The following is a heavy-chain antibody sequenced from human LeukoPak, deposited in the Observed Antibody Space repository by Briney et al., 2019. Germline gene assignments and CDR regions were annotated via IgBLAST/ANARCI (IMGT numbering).Heavy chain of an antibody. Sequence: GGSLRLSCAASGFTFSSYAMSWVRQAPGKGLEWVSAISGSGGSTYYADSVKGRFTISRDNSKNSLYLQMNSLRAEDTAVYYCARGRLYYYDSSQNLADYWGQGTLVTVSS. V-gene: IGHV3-23*01. D-gene: IGHD3-22*01. CDR1: GFTFSSYA. CDR3: ARGRLYYYDSSQNLADY. J-gene: IGHJ4*02. CDR2: ISGSGGST.